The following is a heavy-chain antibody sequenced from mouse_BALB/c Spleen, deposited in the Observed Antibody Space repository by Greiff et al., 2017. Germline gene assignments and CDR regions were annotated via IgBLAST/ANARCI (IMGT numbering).Heavy chain of an antibody. CDR2: ISCYNGAT. J-gene: IGHJ1*01. Sequence: LVKTGASVKISCKASGYSFTGYYMHWVKQSHGKSLEWIGYISCYNGATSYNQKFKGKATFTVDTSSSTAYMQFNSLTSEDSAVYYCARSHGSSWYFDVWGAGTTVTVSS. D-gene: IGHD1-1*01. CDR1: GYSFTGYY. V-gene: IGHV1S34*01. CDR3: ARSHGSSWYFDV.